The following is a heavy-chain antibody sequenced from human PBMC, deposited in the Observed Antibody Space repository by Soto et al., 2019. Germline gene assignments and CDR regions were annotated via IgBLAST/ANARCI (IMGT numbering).Heavy chain of an antibody. J-gene: IGHJ6*02. CDR1: GGSISSGGYY. D-gene: IGHD2-15*01. Sequence: PSETLSLTCTVSGGSISSGGYYWSWIRQHPGKGLAWIGYIYYRGSTYYNPSLKSRVTISVDTSKNQFSLKLSSVTAADTAVYYCARDRVGYCRGGSGYNYYYYGMDVWGQGPTVTVSS. CDR3: ARDRVGYCRGGSGYNYYYYGMDV. CDR2: IYYRGST. V-gene: IGHV4-31*03.